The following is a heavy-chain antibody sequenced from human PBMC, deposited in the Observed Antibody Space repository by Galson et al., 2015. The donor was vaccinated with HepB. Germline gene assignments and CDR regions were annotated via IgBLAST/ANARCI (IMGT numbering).Heavy chain of an antibody. J-gene: IGHJ4*02. D-gene: IGHD1-26*01. CDR3: ARVRGSYYFDS. CDR1: GFTFSLFA. V-gene: IGHV3-64*01. Sequence: SLRLSCAASGFTFSLFAMHWVRQAPGKGLEYVSAINNNGGTTNYANSVKGRFTISRDNSKNTLYLQMGSLRAEDMAVYYCARVRGSYYFDSWGQGTLVTVSS. CDR2: INNNGGTT.